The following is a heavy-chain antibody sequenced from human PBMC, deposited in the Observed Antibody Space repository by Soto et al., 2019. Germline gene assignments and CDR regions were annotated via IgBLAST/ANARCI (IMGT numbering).Heavy chain of an antibody. CDR2: IYSSGST. D-gene: IGHD2-8*01. Sequence: SETLSLTCTVSGGSISSYYRSWIRHPPGKGLEWIGYIYSSGSTNYNPSLKGRVTISVDTSKNHFALKLSSVTASVTVLYFCARGKSLGYLVYFAPGAQGTRVTVSS. CDR3: ARGKSLGYLVYFAP. J-gene: IGHJ5*02. CDR1: GGSISSYY. V-gene: IGHV4-59*01.